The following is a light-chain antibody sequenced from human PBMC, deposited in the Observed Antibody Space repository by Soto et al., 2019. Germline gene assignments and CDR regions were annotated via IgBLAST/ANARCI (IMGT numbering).Light chain of an antibody. J-gene: IGLJ1*01. CDR2: GNN. CDR3: QSFDSILRALYV. V-gene: IGLV1-40*01. CDR1: GATSD. Sequence: QSVLTQPPSVSGAPGQRVTISCIGATSDVHWYQHLPGTAPKLLIYGNNNRPSGVPDRFSGSKSGTSASLAITGLQAEDEADYYCQSFDSILRALYVFGTGTKLTVL.